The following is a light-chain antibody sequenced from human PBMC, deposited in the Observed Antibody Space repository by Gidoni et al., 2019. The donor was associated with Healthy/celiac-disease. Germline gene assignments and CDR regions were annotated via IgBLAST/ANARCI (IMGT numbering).Light chain of an antibody. CDR1: SSNIGSNY. Sequence: QSVLPQPPSASGTPGPRVTISCSGSSSNIGSNYVYWYQQLPGTAPKLLIYRNNQRPSGVPDRFSGSKSGTSASLAISGLRSEDEADYYCAAWDDSLSGRYVFGTGTKVTVL. CDR2: RNN. V-gene: IGLV1-47*01. CDR3: AAWDDSLSGRYV. J-gene: IGLJ1*01.